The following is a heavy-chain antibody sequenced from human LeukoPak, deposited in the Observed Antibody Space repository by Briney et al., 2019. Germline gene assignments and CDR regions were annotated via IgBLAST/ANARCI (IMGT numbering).Heavy chain of an antibody. CDR2: ISGSGGST. J-gene: IGHJ4*02. CDR1: GFTFSSYA. CDR3: ARDDRRDGYNFLPSLGY. Sequence: GGSLRLSCAASGFTFSSYAMHWVRQAPGKGLEWVSAISGSGGSTYYADSVKGRFTISRDNSKNTLYLQMNSLRAEDTAVYYCARDDRRDGYNFLPSLGYWGQGTLVTVSS. V-gene: IGHV3-23*01. D-gene: IGHD5-12*01.